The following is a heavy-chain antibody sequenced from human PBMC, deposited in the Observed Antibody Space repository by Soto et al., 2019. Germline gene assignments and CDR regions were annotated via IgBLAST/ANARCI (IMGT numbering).Heavy chain of an antibody. Sequence: KASETLSLTCTVSGGSISSYYWSWIRQPPGKGLEWIGYIYYTGSSNYNPSLESRVTVSVDTSKNQFSLKLSSVTAADTAVYYCARGSEQLVWSWFDPWGQGILVTVSS. CDR1: GGSISSYY. CDR3: ARGSEQLVWSWFDP. CDR2: IYYTGSS. V-gene: IGHV4-59*01. J-gene: IGHJ5*02. D-gene: IGHD6-13*01.